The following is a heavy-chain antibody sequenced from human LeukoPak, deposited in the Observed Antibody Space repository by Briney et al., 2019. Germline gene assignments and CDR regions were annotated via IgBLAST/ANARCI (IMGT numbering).Heavy chain of an antibody. CDR1: GASISINSYY. CDR2: IYYSGST. J-gene: IGHJ5*02. Sequence: PEPLSPTCTVSGASISINSYYWGGIRKPPGKGLDWFGSIYYSGSTYYNPSLKSRVTISVDTSKNQFSLKLSSVTAADTAVYYCARDGGSLVGASDGWFDPWGQGTLVTVSS. D-gene: IGHD1-26*01. V-gene: IGHV4-39*07. CDR3: ARDGGSLVGASDGWFDP.